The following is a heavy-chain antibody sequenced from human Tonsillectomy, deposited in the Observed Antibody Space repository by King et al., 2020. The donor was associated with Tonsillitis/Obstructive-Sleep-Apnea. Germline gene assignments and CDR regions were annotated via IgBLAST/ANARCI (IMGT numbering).Heavy chain of an antibody. CDR2: IYPGDSDA. Sequence: VQLVESGAEVKKPGESLKISCKGSGYNFTNYWIDWGRQMPGKGLEWMGNIYPGDSDARYSPSFQGQVTISADQSIRTAYLQWSSLKASDTAMYYCARFSAAARDSSNAFDIWGQGTMVTVSS. CDR1: GYNFTNYW. J-gene: IGHJ3*02. D-gene: IGHD6-13*01. V-gene: IGHV5-51*01. CDR3: ARFSAAARDSSNAFDI.